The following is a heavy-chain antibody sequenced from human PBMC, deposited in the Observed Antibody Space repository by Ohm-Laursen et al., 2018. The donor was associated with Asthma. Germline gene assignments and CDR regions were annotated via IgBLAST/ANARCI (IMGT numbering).Heavy chain of an antibody. Sequence: SDTLSLTWTVSGGSISSYYWSWIRQPPGKGLEWIGYIYYSGSTNYNPSLKSRVTISVDTSKNQFSLKLSSVAAADTAVYYCARSIAVAVADWFDPWGQGTLVTVSS. CDR1: GGSISSYY. D-gene: IGHD6-19*01. V-gene: IGHV4-59*07. J-gene: IGHJ5*02. CDR2: IYYSGST. CDR3: ARSIAVAVADWFDP.